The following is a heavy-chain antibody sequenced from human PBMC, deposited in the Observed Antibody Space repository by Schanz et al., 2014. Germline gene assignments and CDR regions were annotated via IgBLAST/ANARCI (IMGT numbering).Heavy chain of an antibody. J-gene: IGHJ6*02. CDR3: ARVRAYDYGAEAHGMDV. V-gene: IGHV3-74*01. CDR2: ISGFGTGA. CDR1: GFTFSSYW. D-gene: IGHD4-17*01. Sequence: EVQLVESGGGLVQPGGSLRLSCAASGFTFSSYWMHWVRQPPGKGLEWISGISGFGTGAYYADSVRGRFIISRDDAKNSLYLQMNSLRAEDTAVYYCARVRAYDYGAEAHGMDVWGHGTAVTFSS.